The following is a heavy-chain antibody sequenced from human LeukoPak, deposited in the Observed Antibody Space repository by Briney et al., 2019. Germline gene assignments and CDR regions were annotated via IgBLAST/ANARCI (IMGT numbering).Heavy chain of an antibody. CDR3: AKQGNDFWSGYSTYYYYYMDV. CDR1: GFTFSSYA. CDR2: IGGSAGST. J-gene: IGHJ6*03. D-gene: IGHD3-3*01. Sequence: GGSLRLSCAASGFTFSSYAMSWVRQAPGKGLEWVSAIGGSAGSTYYADSVKGRFTISRDNSKNTLYLQMNSLRAEDTAVYYCAKQGNDFWSGYSTYYYYYMDVWGKGTTVTVSS. V-gene: IGHV3-23*01.